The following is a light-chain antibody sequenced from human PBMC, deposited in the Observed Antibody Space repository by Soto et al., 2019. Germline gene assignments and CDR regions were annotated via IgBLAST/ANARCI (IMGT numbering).Light chain of an antibody. J-gene: IGKJ5*01. CDR3: QQYNNWPPIT. V-gene: IGKV3-15*01. CDR1: QSVSSK. Sequence: EIVMTQSPATLSVSPGERATLSCRASQSVSSKLAWYQQKPGQAPRLLIYGASTRATSVPARFSGSGSGTEFTLTISSLQSEDFAIYYCQQYNNWPPITFGQGTRLEIK. CDR2: GAS.